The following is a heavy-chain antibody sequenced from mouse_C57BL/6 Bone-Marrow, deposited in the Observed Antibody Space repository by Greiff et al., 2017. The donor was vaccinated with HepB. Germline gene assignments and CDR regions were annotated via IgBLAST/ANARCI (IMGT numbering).Heavy chain of an antibody. Sequence: VQVVESGPGLVQPSQSLSITCTVSGFSLTSYGVHWVRQSPGKGLEWLGVIWSGGSTDYNAAFISRLSISKDNSKSQVFFKMNSLQADDTAIYYCARNFLYYYGSSFYAMDYWGQGTSVTVSS. CDR1: GFSLTSYG. CDR3: ARNFLYYYGSSFYAMDY. D-gene: IGHD1-1*01. V-gene: IGHV2-2*01. J-gene: IGHJ4*01. CDR2: IWSGGST.